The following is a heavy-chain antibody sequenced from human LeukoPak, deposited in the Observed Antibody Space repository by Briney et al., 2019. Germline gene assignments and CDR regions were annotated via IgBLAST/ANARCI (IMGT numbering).Heavy chain of an antibody. CDR2: IYYSGST. D-gene: IGHD6-13*01. CDR1: GGSISSSSYY. J-gene: IGHJ4*02. Sequence: SETLSLTCTVSGGSISSSSYYWGWIRQPPGKGLEWIGSIYYSGSTYYNPSLKSRVTISVDTSKNQFSLKLSSVTAADTAVYYCAREPPAAGNFDYWGQGTLVTVSS. V-gene: IGHV4-39*07. CDR3: AREPPAAGNFDY.